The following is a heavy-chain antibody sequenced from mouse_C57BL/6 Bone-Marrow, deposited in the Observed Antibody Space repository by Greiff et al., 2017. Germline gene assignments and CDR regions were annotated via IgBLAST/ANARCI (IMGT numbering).Heavy chain of an antibody. CDR1: GYTFTDYN. D-gene: IGHD1-1*01. CDR2: IIPNNGGT. V-gene: IGHV1-22*01. Sequence: VQLKESGPELVKPGASVKLSCKASGYTFTDYNMHWVKQSHGQSLEWIGYIIPNNGGTSYNQKFKGKATLTVNKSSSTAYMELRSLTSEDSAVXYCARVKVVPLDYWGQGTTLTVSS. J-gene: IGHJ2*01. CDR3: ARVKVVPLDY.